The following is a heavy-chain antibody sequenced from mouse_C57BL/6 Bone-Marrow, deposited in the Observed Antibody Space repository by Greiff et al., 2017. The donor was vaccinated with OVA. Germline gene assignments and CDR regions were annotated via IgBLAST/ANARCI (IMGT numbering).Heavy chain of an antibody. J-gene: IGHJ1*03. D-gene: IGHD3-3*01. CDR1: GFTFSDYY. CDR3: ARGGWDWYFDV. CDR2: INYDGSST. V-gene: IGHV5-16*01. Sequence: EVHLVESEGGLVQPGSSMKLSCTASGFTFSDYYMAWVRQVPEKGLEWVANINYDGSSTYYLDSLKCRFIISRDNAKNILYLQMSSLKSEDTATYYCARGGWDWYFDVWGTGTTVTVSS.